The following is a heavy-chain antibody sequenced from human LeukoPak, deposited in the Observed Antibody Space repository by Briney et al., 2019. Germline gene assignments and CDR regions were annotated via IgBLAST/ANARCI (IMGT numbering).Heavy chain of an antibody. V-gene: IGHV3-23*01. CDR1: GFTFSSYG. Sequence: GGTLRLSCAASGFTFSSYGMNWVRLAPGKGLEWVSAISGSGGNTFYADSVKGRFTISRDNSKNTLYLQMNRLRAEDTAVYYCAKVVFYYGSGSYHGGFDYWGQGTLVTVSS. D-gene: IGHD3-10*01. CDR3: AKVVFYYGSGSYHGGFDY. CDR2: ISGSGGNT. J-gene: IGHJ4*02.